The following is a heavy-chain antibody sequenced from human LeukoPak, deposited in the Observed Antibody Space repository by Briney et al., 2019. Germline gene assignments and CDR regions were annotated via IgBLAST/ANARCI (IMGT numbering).Heavy chain of an antibody. D-gene: IGHD6-13*01. Sequence: KPSETLSLTCTVSGGSISSSSYYWGWIRQPPGKGLEWIGSIYHSGSTYYNPSLKSRVTISVDTSKNQFSLKLSSVTAADTAVYYCASRRIAPTSWFDPWGQGTLVTVSS. V-gene: IGHV4-39*07. CDR1: GGSISSSSYY. CDR3: ASRRIAPTSWFDP. J-gene: IGHJ5*02. CDR2: IYHSGST.